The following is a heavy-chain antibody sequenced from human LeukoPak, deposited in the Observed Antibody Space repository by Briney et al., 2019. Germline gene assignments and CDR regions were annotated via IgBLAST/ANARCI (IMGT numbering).Heavy chain of an antibody. CDR1: GYTFTSYG. V-gene: IGHV1-18*01. CDR3: ARGGFGDYGDELIKFDY. D-gene: IGHD4-17*01. CDR2: ISAYNGNT. Sequence: ASVRVSCKASGYTFTSYGISWVRQAPGQGLEWMGWISAYNGNTNYAQKLQGRVTMTTDTSTSTAYMELRSLRSDDTAVYYCARGGFGDYGDELIKFDYWGQGTLVTVSS. J-gene: IGHJ4*02.